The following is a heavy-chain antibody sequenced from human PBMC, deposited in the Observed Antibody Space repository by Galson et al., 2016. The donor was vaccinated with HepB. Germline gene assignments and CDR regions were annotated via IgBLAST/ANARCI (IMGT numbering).Heavy chain of an antibody. J-gene: IGHJ4*02. CDR1: GFTFRSYA. CDR3: AKDLVSGSYSPYYFDY. Sequence: SLRLSCAASGFTFRSYAMSWVRQAPGKGLEWVSAISGSGGSTYHADSVKGRFTISRDNSKNTLYLQMNSLRAEDTAVYYCAKDLVSGSYSPYYFDYWGQGTLVTVSS. CDR2: ISGSGGST. V-gene: IGHV3-23*01. D-gene: IGHD1-26*01.